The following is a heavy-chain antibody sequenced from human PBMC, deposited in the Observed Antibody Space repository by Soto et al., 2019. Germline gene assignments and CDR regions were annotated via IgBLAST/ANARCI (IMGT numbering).Heavy chain of an antibody. J-gene: IGHJ4*02. CDR3: TALNWNVDY. CDR2: IKSKTAGGTT. Sequence: EVQLVESGGGLVKPGGSLRLSCAASGFTFSNAWMNWVRQAPGKGLEWVGRIKSKTAGGTTDYAAPVKGRFTISRDDSKNTLYLQMNSLKTEDTAVYYCTALNWNVDYWGQGTLVTVS. D-gene: IGHD1-1*01. V-gene: IGHV3-15*07. CDR1: GFTFSNAW.